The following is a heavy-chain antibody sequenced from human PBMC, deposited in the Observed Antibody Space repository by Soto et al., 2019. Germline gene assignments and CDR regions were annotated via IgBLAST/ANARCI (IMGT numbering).Heavy chain of an antibody. D-gene: IGHD3-16*01. V-gene: IGHV1-18*01. CDR2: ISPYTGDT. Sequence: QVQLVQSGDEMKKPGASVRVSYKASGYIFVNYSIAWVRRAPGQGLEWMGWISPYTGDTHSASKVQGRLTMTTDTSTSTAYMDLGSLTSDDTAVYYCAMVDNYVTPTPQDVWGQGTTVTVSS. J-gene: IGHJ6*02. CDR3: AMVDNYVTPTPQDV. CDR1: GYIFVNYS.